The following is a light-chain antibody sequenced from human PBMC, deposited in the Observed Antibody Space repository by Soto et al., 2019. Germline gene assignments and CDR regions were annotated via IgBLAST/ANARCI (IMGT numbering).Light chain of an antibody. CDR3: QQRSYFLT. J-gene: IGKJ4*01. Sequence: EVVLTQSPATLSLSPGERATLSCRASQSIRSFLAWYQQKPGQAPRLLIYDASNRATGIPARFSGSGSGTDFTLTISSLEPEDFAVYYRQQRSYFLTFGGGTRVEIK. CDR2: DAS. V-gene: IGKV3-11*01. CDR1: QSIRSF.